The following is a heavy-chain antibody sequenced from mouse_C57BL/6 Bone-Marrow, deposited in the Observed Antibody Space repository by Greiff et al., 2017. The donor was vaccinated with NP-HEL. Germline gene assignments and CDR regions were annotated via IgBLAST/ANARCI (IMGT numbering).Heavy chain of an antibody. J-gene: IGHJ2*01. CDR2: IYPGSGST. Sequence: VQLQQPGAELVKPGASVKMSCKASGYTFTSYWITWVKQRPGQGLEWIGDIYPGSGSTNYNEKFKSKATLTVDTSSSTAYMQLSSLTSEDSAVYYCARPDYYGSSRGYYFDYWGQGTTLTVSS. V-gene: IGHV1-55*01. CDR1: GYTFTSYW. D-gene: IGHD1-1*01. CDR3: ARPDYYGSSRGYYFDY.